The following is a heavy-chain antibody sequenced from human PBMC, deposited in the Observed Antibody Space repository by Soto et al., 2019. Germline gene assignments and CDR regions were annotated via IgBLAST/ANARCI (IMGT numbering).Heavy chain of an antibody. Sequence: SETLSLTCAVYGGSFSGYYWSWIRQPPGKGLEWIGEINHSGSTNYNPSLKSRVTISVDTSKNQFSLKLSSVTAADTAVYYCARGSSWYRGVYNWFDPWGQGTLVT. CDR1: GGSFSGYY. CDR3: ARGSSWYRGVYNWFDP. D-gene: IGHD6-13*01. CDR2: INHSGST. V-gene: IGHV4-34*01. J-gene: IGHJ5*02.